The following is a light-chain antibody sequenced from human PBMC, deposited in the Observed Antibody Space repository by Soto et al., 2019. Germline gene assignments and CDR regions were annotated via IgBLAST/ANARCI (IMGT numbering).Light chain of an antibody. V-gene: IGKV3-15*01. CDR3: HQYNNWPWT. CDR1: QRVSSH. J-gene: IGKJ1*01. CDR2: AAS. Sequence: ETVMTQSPVTLSVSPGATATLSCRASQRVSSHFAWYQQKPGQAPRLLSYAASTRATGIPGRFSGSGSETEFTLTIRSLQSEDSEVYYCHQYNNWPWTFGQGTKVDIK.